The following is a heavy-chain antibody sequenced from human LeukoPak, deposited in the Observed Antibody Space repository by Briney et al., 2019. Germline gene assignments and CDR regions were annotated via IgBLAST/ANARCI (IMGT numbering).Heavy chain of an antibody. V-gene: IGHV3-7*01. Sequence: GGSLRLSCAASGFTVSSNYMSWVRQAPGKGLEWVANIKQDGGQTYYVDSVKGRFTISRDNAKNSLYLQMNSLRAEDTAMYFCARIGYSSSCLDYWGQGTLVTVSS. CDR3: ARIGYSSSCLDY. CDR2: IKQDGGQT. J-gene: IGHJ4*02. CDR1: GFTVSSNY. D-gene: IGHD5-18*01.